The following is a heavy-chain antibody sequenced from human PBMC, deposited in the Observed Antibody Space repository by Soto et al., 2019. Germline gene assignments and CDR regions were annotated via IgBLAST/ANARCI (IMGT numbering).Heavy chain of an antibody. Sequence: EVQLVESGGGLVQPGGSLRLSCAASGFTFSSYWMSWVRQAPGKGLEWVANIKQDGSEKYYVDSVKGRFTISRDNAKNSLYLQMNSLRAEDTAVYYCARDMINGPIVATDYFDYWGQGTLVTVSS. CDR1: GFTFSSYW. CDR2: IKQDGSEK. CDR3: ARDMINGPIVATDYFDY. V-gene: IGHV3-7*03. D-gene: IGHD3-16*01. J-gene: IGHJ4*02.